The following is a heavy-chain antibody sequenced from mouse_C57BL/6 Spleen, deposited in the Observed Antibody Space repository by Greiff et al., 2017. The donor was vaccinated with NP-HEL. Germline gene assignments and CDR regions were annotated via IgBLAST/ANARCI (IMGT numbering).Heavy chain of an antibody. CDR2: FHPYNDDT. V-gene: IGHV1-47*01. Sequence: QVQLKESGAELVKPGASVKMSCKASGYTFTTYPIEWMKQNHGKSLEWIGNFHPYNDDTKYNEKFKGKATLTVEKSSSTVYLELSRLTSDDSAVYYCARHYYGNLPFAYWGQGTLVTVSA. CDR1: GYTFTTYP. J-gene: IGHJ3*01. CDR3: ARHYYGNLPFAY. D-gene: IGHD2-1*01.